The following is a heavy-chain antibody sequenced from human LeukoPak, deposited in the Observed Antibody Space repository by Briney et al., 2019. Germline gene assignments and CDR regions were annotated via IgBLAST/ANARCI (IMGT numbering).Heavy chain of an antibody. CDR1: GYTFTTYG. CDR2: ISAYNGNT. J-gene: IGHJ6*02. D-gene: IGHD2-2*01. Sequence: GASVKVSCKASGYTFTTYGISWVRQAPGQGLEWMGWISAYNGNTNYAQKLQGRVTMTTDTSTSTAYMELRSLRSDDTAVYYCARATYCSSTSCYGYYYYGMDVWGQGTTVTVSS. V-gene: IGHV1-18*01. CDR3: ARATYCSSTSCYGYYYYGMDV.